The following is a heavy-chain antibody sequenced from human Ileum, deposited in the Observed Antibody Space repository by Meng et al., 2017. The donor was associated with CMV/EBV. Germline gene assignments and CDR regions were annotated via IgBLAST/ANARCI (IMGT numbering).Heavy chain of an antibody. CDR2: ISYDGSNK. Sequence: SGFTFSSHAMHWVRQAPGKGLEWVAVISYDGSNKYNADSVKGRVTISRDNSKNTLYLQMNSLRAEDTAVYYCERDRGRDSYTSSSDYWGQGSLVTVSS. CDR1: GFTFSSHA. D-gene: IGHD6-6*01. J-gene: IGHJ4*02. V-gene: IGHV3-30*04. CDR3: ERDRGRDSYTSSSDY.